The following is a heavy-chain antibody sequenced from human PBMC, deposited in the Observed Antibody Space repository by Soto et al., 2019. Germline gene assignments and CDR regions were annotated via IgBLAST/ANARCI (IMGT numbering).Heavy chain of an antibody. J-gene: IGHJ3*02. D-gene: IGHD6-13*01. CDR3: TTDLYSSSWPEGVYNAFDI. V-gene: IGHV3-15*07. CDR2: IKSKTDGGTT. CDR1: GFTFSNAW. Sequence: PGGSLRLSCAASGFTFSNAWMNWVRQAPGKGLEWVGRIKSKTDGGTTDYAAPVKGRFTISRDDSKNTLYLQMNSLKTEDTAVYYCTTDLYSSSWPEGVYNAFDIWGQGTMVTVSS.